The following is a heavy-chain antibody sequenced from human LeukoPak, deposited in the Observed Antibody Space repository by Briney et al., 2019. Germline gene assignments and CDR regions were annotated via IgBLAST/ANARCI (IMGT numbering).Heavy chain of an antibody. J-gene: IGHJ6*03. D-gene: IGHD2-15*01. CDR3: AKNGDRGAYCSGGTCYPYYYYYMDV. CDR2: ISSTGGTT. CDR1: GFTFSSFG. V-gene: IGHV3-23*01. Sequence: GGSLRLSCAASGFTFSSFGMSWVRQVPGQGLEWVSSISSTGGTTYYADSVKGRFTISRDNSKNTLYLQMNSLRGEDTAIYYCAKNGDRGAYCSGGTCYPYYYYYMDVWGKGTTVTISS.